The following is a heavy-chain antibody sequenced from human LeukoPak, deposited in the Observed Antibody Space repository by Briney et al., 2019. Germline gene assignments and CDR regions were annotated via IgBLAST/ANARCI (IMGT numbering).Heavy chain of an antibody. V-gene: IGHV4-4*07. D-gene: IGHD6-13*01. CDR1: GGSISSYY. Sequence: TSETLSLTCTVSGGSISSYYWSWIRQPAGKGLEWIGRIYTSGSTNYNPSLKSRVTMTRDTSTSTVYMELSSLRSEDTAVYYCARDEAAAGKDRAPHLDYWGQGTLVTVSS. CDR2: IYTSGST. CDR3: ARDEAAAGKDRAPHLDY. J-gene: IGHJ4*02.